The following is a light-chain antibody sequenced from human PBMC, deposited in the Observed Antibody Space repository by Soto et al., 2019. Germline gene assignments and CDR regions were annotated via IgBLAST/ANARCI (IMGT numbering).Light chain of an antibody. CDR2: VNI. CDR3: QSYDSSLSGYV. Sequence: QSVLTQPPSVSGAPGQRVTISCTGSSSKIGAGYDVHWYQQLPGTAPKLLIYVNINRPSGVPDRFSGSKSGTSASLAITGLQAEDEADYYCQSYDSSLSGYVFGTGTKVTVL. J-gene: IGLJ1*01. V-gene: IGLV1-40*01. CDR1: SSKIGAGYD.